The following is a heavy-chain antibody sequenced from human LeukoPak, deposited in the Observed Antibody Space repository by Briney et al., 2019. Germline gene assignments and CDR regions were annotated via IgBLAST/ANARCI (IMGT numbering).Heavy chain of an antibody. CDR2: IKEDGSEK. CDR3: ARRGVTISGVLVYHYSGLDV. Sequence: GGSLRLSCAGSGFTFSSHWMNWARQAPGKGLEWVASIKEDGSEKHYVDSVNGRFTISRDNAKNSLYLQMSSLRADDTAVYYRARRGVTISGVLVYHYSGLDVWGQGTTVTVSS. D-gene: IGHD3-3*01. CDR1: GFTFSSHW. J-gene: IGHJ6*02. V-gene: IGHV3-7*01.